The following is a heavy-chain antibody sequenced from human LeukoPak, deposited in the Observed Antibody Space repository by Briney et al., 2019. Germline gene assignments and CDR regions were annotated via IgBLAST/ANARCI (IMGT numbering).Heavy chain of an antibody. J-gene: IGHJ3*02. Sequence: SETLSLTCTVSGGSISSSSYYWGWIRQPPGKGLEWIGSIYYSGSTYYNPSLKSRVTISVDTSKNQFSLKLSSVTAADTAVYYCAREESYYDYVWGSYPQSDAFDIWGQGTMVTVSS. CDR3: AREESYYDYVWGSYPQSDAFDI. CDR2: IYYSGST. V-gene: IGHV4-39*07. CDR1: GGSISSSSYY. D-gene: IGHD3-16*02.